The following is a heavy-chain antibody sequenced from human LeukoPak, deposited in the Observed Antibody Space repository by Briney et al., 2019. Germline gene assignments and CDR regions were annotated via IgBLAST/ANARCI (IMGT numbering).Heavy chain of an antibody. CDR1: GASVNSGSYY. J-gene: IGHJ4*02. CDR3: ARGGDPPPYY. D-gene: IGHD4-17*01. CDR2: IHYSGGST. Sequence: NSSETLSLTCTVSGASVNSGSYYWSWIRQPPGKGLEWIGFIHYSGGSTNYNPSLKSRVTISADTSKNQFSLKLSSVTAADTAVYYCARGGDPPPYYWGQGTLVTVSS. V-gene: IGHV4-61*01.